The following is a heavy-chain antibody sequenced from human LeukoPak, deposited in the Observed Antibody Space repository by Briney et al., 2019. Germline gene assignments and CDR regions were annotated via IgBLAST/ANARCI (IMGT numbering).Heavy chain of an antibody. J-gene: IGHJ4*02. CDR3: AKDPRGRSIAARPDYFDY. Sequence: GGSLRLSCAASGFTFSSYAMSWVRQAPGKGLEWVSAISGSGGSTYYADSVKGRFTISRDNSKNTLYLQMNSLRAEDTTVYYCAKDPRGRSIAARPDYFDYWGQGTLVTVSS. CDR1: GFTFSSYA. CDR2: ISGSGGST. D-gene: IGHD6-6*01. V-gene: IGHV3-23*01.